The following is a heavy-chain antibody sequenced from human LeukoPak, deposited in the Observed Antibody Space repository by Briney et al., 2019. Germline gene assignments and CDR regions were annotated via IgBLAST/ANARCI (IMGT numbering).Heavy chain of an antibody. D-gene: IGHD3-10*01. CDR1: GGSISSYY. V-gene: IGHV4-59*08. CDR3: ARANYYGSGSYWFDP. CDR2: IYYSGST. J-gene: IGHJ5*02. Sequence: PSETLSLTCTVSGGSISSYYWSWIRQPPGKGLEWIGYIYYSGSTNYNPSLKSRVTISVDTPKNQFSLKLSSVTAADTAVYYCARANYYGSGSYWFDPWGQGTLVTVSS.